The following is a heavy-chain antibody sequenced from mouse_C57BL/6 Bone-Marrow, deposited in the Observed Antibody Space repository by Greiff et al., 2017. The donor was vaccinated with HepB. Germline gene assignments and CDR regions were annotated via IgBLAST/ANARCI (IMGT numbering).Heavy chain of an antibody. D-gene: IGHD1-1*01. V-gene: IGHV1-53*01. J-gene: IGHJ2*01. CDR3: ARSLGSSSFDY. CDR1: GYTFTSYW. CDR2: INPSNGGT. Sequence: VQLQQPGTELVKPGASVKLFCKASGYTFTSYWMHWVKQRPGQGLEWIGNINPSNGGTNYNEKFKSKATLTVDKPSSTAYMQLSSLTSEDSAVYYCARSLGSSSFDYWGQGTTLTVSS.